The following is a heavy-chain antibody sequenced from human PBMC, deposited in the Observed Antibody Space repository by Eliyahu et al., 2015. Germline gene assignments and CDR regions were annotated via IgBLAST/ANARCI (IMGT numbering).Heavy chain of an antibody. CDR2: INDRGGST. Sequence: EVQLLQSGGGLLQPGGSLRLSCAASGFXFXTYAMSWVRQAPGKGLEWVSGINDRGGSTYYGDSVKGRFTISRDNSKNTLYLQMNSLRVEDTAVYYCAKDSLFQYLRHFDCWGQGTLVTVSS. D-gene: IGHD3-10*02. J-gene: IGHJ4*02. CDR1: GFXFXTYA. CDR3: AKDSLFQYLRHFDC. V-gene: IGHV3-23*01.